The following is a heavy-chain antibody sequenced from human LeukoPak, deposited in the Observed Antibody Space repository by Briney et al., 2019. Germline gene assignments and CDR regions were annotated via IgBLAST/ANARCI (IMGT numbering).Heavy chain of an antibody. CDR3: ARDGPYYDVLTGYPPFDY. J-gene: IGHJ4*02. Sequence: GGSLRLSCAASRFTFSSYTIHWVRQAPGKGLEWVAVISYDGNNKYYADSVKGRFTISRDSSKNTLYLQMNSLRPEDTAVYYCARDGPYYDVLTGYPPFDYWGQGTLVTVSS. D-gene: IGHD3-9*01. CDR1: RFTFSSYT. V-gene: IGHV3-30-3*01. CDR2: ISYDGNNK.